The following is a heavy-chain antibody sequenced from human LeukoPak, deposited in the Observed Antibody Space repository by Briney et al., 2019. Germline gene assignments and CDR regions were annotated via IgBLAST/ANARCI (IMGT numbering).Heavy chain of an antibody. CDR2: ISSSSSYI. V-gene: IGHV3-21*01. CDR1: GLTFSSYR. Sequence: GGSLRLSCAASGLTFSSYRMNWARHAPGKGLEWVSSISSSSSYIYYADSVKGRLVISRDNAKHSVYLQMNRLRGEDTAVYYCARGAGLDHYWGEGTLVTVSS. CDR3: ARGAGLDHY. J-gene: IGHJ4*02. D-gene: IGHD3/OR15-3a*01.